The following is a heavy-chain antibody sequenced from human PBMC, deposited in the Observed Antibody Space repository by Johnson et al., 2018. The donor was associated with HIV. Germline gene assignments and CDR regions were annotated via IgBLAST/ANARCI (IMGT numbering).Heavy chain of an antibody. J-gene: IGHJ3*01. Sequence: QMQLVESGGGVVQPGRSLRLSCAASRFTFSSYAMHWVRQAPGKGLEWVAIISYDGSNKNYADSVKGLFTVSRDNSKNTLFLQMNSLRSEDTAMYFCTRSHTWNYLDAFDCWGQGTMVTVSS. CDR3: TRSHTWNYLDAFDC. D-gene: IGHD1-20*01. V-gene: IGHV3-30*04. CDR1: RFTFSSYA. CDR2: ISYDGSNK.